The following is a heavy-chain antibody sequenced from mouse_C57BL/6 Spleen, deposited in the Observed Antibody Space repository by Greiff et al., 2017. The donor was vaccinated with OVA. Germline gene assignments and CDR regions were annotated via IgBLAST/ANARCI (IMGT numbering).Heavy chain of an antibody. Sequence: QVQLQQSGAELVKPGASVKISCKASGYAFSSYWMNWVKQRPGKGLEWIGQIYPGDGDTNYNGKFKGKATLTADKSSSTAYMQLSSLTSEDSAVYFCARGYYGSSLYYYAMDYWGQGTSLTVSS. CDR1: GYAFSSYW. CDR2: IYPGDGDT. D-gene: IGHD1-1*01. CDR3: ARGYYGSSLYYYAMDY. J-gene: IGHJ4*01. V-gene: IGHV1-80*01.